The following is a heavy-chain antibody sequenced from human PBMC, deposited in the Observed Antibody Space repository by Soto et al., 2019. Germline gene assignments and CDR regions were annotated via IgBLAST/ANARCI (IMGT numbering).Heavy chain of an antibody. CDR1: GFTFSSYS. D-gene: IGHD1-26*01. CDR2: ISSSSSYI. J-gene: IGHJ2*01. Sequence: AGSLRLSCAASGFTFSSYSMNWIRPAPGKGLEWVSSISSSSSYIYYADSVKGGFTLSRDNAKNSLYLQMNSMTAEDTAVYHFAKDNRAYRGSYYTPYGYFDLWGRGTLVTVSS. CDR3: AKDNRAYRGSYYTPYGYFDL. V-gene: IGHV3-21*01.